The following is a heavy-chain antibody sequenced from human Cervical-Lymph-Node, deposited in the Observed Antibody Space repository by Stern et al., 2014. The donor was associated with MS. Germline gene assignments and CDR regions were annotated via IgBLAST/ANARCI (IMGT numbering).Heavy chain of an antibody. CDR1: GYNFTDYG. CDR3: ARTGTVVTSGYYYGMDV. J-gene: IGHJ6*02. CDR2: INTGNGNR. D-gene: IGHD4-23*01. Sequence: QVQLVQSGAEVKKPGASVKVSCKTAGYNFTDYGILWVRQAPGQRLEWMGWINTGNGNRRYSQKIQGRVTITRDTSASTAYMELSSLRSEDTAVYYCARTGTVVTSGYYYGMDVWGQGTTVTVSS. V-gene: IGHV1-3*04.